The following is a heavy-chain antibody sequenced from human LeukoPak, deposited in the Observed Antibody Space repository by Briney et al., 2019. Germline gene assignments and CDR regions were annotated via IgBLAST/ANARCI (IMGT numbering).Heavy chain of an antibody. Sequence: TPSGTLSLTCGVSVGSISSGNWWSWVRQSPGKGLEWIGEIYHNGTPNYNPSLKSRVTISADTFKNHFSLKLTSVTAADTAVYYCATAPILRGEGGEHYKYGMDAWGQGTTVIVSS. D-gene: IGHD2-2*02. V-gene: IGHV4-4*02. CDR1: VGSISSGNW. J-gene: IGHJ6*02. CDR3: ATAPILRGEGGEHYKYGMDA. CDR2: IYHNGTP.